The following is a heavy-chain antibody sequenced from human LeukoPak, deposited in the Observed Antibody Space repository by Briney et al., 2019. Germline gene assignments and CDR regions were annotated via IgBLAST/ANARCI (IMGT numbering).Heavy chain of an antibody. D-gene: IGHD2-2*01. V-gene: IGHV3-21*05. CDR3: ARDTIQPGLIDD. CDR1: GFTFSLYA. Sequence: PGGSLRLSCAASGFTFSLYAMNWVRQAPGKGLEWISYINSGGDDIHYAASVRGRFTISGDDARNILFLQLSSLRAEDTAVYYCARDTIQPGLIDDWGQGTLVTVSS. J-gene: IGHJ4*02. CDR2: INSGGDDI.